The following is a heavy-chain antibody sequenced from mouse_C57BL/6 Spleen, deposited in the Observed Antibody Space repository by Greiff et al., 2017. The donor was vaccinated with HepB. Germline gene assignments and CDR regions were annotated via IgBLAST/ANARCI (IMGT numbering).Heavy chain of an antibody. Sequence: QVQLKQSGAELVRPGASVTLSCKASGYTFTDYEMHWVKQTPVHGLEWIGAIDPETGGTAYNQKFKGKAILTADKSSSTAYMELRSLTSEDSAVYYCTRGGDGNYYFDYWGQGTTLTVSS. V-gene: IGHV1-15*01. CDR1: GYTFTDYE. CDR3: TRGGDGNYYFDY. CDR2: IDPETGGT. D-gene: IGHD2-1*01. J-gene: IGHJ2*01.